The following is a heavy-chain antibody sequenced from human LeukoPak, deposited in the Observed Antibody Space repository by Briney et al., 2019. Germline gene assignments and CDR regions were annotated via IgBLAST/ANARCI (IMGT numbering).Heavy chain of an antibody. CDR3: ARDRGYSNFDY. Sequence: PGGSLRLSCAASGFGFSNYWMSWVRQAPGKGLEWVANMNKDGSEKNYVDSVKGRFAIARDNAQDSLYLQMNSLRAEDTAVYYCARDRGYSNFDYWGQGTLLTVSS. J-gene: IGHJ4*02. CDR1: GFGFSNYW. D-gene: IGHD4-11*01. V-gene: IGHV3-7*01. CDR2: MNKDGSEK.